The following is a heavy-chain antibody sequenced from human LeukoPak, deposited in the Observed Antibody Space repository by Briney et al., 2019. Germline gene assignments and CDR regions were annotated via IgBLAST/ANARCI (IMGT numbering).Heavy chain of an antibody. CDR1: GGSISTYY. CDR3: ARSFSPNYYDLLDY. V-gene: IGHV4-59*01. D-gene: IGHD3-22*01. Sequence: KPSETLSLPWTVSGGSISTYYWSWFRQPPGKGLEWLGYIYYSGSTNYNPSLKSRVTISLDTSKNQFSLKLNSVTAADTAMYYCARSFSPNYYDLLDYWGQGTLVTVSS. J-gene: IGHJ4*02. CDR2: IYYSGST.